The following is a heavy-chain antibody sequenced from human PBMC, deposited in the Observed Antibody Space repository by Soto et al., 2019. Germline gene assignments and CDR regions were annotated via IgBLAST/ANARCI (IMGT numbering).Heavy chain of an antibody. Sequence: SETLSLTCTVSGGSISSGGYYWSWIRQHPGKGLEWIGYIYYSGSTCYNPSLKSRVTISVDTSKNQFSLKLSSVTAADTAVYYCARGAHRPPHYDILTGYYKNSPPLDLDYWGQGTLVTVSS. CDR2: IYYSGST. CDR1: GGSISSGGYY. J-gene: IGHJ4*02. V-gene: IGHV4-31*03. CDR3: ARGAHRPPHYDILTGYYKNSPPLDLDY. D-gene: IGHD3-9*01.